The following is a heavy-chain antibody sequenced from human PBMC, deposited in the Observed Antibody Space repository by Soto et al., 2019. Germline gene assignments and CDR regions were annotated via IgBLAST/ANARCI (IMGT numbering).Heavy chain of an antibody. CDR2: INSEGSIT. CDR3: TRESQTAHVP. Sequence: EVQLVESGGGLVQPGGSLRLSCAASGFSLSGYWMHWVRQAPGKGLVWVSRINSEGSITSYADSVKGRFTISRDNAKNSLYLQMNSLRSEDTAVYFCTRESQTAHVPWGHGTLVTVSS. CDR1: GFSLSGYW. D-gene: IGHD3-10*02. V-gene: IGHV3-74*01. J-gene: IGHJ5*02.